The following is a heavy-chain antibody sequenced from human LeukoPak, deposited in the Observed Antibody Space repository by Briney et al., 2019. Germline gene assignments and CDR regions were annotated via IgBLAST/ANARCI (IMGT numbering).Heavy chain of an antibody. D-gene: IGHD6-13*01. Sequence: ASVKVSCKASGYTFTSYGISWVRQAPGQGLEWMGWISAYNGNTNYAQKLQGRVTMTTDTSTSTAYMELRSLRSDDTAVYYCARVLGSSSWLNWFDPWGQGTLVTVSS. V-gene: IGHV1-18*01. CDR2: ISAYNGNT. CDR1: GYTFTSYG. J-gene: IGHJ5*02. CDR3: ARVLGSSSWLNWFDP.